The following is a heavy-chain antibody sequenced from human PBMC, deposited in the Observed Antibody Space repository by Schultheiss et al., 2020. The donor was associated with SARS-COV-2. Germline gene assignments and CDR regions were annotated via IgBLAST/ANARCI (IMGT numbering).Heavy chain of an antibody. CDR2: IYYSGST. V-gene: IGHV4-59*01. D-gene: IGHD2-2*01. CDR1: GASISNYY. CDR3: ARDADRSSTSWKGDWFDP. J-gene: IGHJ5*02. Sequence: SETLSLTCSVSGASISNYYWNWIRQPPGKGPEWIGYIYYSGSTTYNPSLKSRVTISVDTSKNQFSLKLSSVTAADTAVYYCARDADRSSTSWKGDWFDPWGQGTLVTVSS.